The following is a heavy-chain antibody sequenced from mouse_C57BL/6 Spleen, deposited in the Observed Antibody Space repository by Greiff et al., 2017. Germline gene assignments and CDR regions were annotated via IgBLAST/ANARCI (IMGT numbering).Heavy chain of an antibody. D-gene: IGHD2-5*01. J-gene: IGHJ2*01. CDR1: GYTFTSYW. CDR2: IHPNSGST. V-gene: IGHV1-64*01. Sequence: QVQLQQSGAELVKPGASVKLSCKASGYTFTSYWMHWVKQRPGQGLEWIGMIHPNSGSTNYNEKFKSKATLTVDKSSSTAYMQLSSLTSEDSAVYYCARRNYSNYDYFDYWGQGTTLTVSS. CDR3: ARRNYSNYDYFDY.